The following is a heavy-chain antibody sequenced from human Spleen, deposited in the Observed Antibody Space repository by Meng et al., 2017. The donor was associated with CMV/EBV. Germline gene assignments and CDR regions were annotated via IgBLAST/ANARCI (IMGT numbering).Heavy chain of an antibody. CDR3: ARGPSLYCSSTSCFSGQLWFDP. V-gene: IGHV4-34*01. CDR2: INHSGST. CDR1: GGSFSGYY. Sequence: GSLRLSCAVYGGSFSGYYWSWIRQPPGKGLEWIGEINHSGSTNYNPSLKSRVTISVDTSKNQFSLKLSSVTAADTAVYYCARGPSLYCSSTSCFSGQLWFDPWGQGTLVTVSS. J-gene: IGHJ5*02. D-gene: IGHD2-2*01.